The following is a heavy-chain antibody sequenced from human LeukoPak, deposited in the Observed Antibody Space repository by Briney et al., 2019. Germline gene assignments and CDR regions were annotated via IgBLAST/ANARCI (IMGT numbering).Heavy chain of an antibody. J-gene: IGHJ6*03. CDR3: ARDRFRGSYSYYYYMDV. V-gene: IGHV1-46*01. Sequence: GASVKVSCKASGYTFTSYYMHWVRQAPGQGLEWMGIINPSGGSTSYAQKFQGRVTMTRDMSTSTVYMELSSLRSEDTAVYYCARDRFRGSYSYYYYMDVWGKGTTVTISS. CDR1: GYTFTSYY. D-gene: IGHD1-26*01. CDR2: INPSGGST.